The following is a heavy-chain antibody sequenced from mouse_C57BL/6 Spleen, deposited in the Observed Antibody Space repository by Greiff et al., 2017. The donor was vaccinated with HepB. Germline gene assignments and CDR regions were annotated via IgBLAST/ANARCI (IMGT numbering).Heavy chain of an antibody. D-gene: IGHD1-1*01. V-gene: IGHV5-12*01. CDR3: AREEVATTVVEAY. J-gene: IGHJ3*01. CDR2: ISNGGGRT. CDR1: GFTFSDYY. Sequence: EVKLVESGGGLVQPGGSLKLSCAASGFTFSDYYMYWVRQTPGKRLEWVAYISNGGGRTYYPDTVKGRFTISRDNAKNTLYLQMSRLKSEDTAMYYCAREEVATTVVEAYWGQGTLVTVSA.